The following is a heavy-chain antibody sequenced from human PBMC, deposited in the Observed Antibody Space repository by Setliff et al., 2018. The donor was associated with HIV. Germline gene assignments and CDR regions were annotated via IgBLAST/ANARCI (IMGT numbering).Heavy chain of an antibody. Sequence: SETLSLTCTVSGGSISSYYWSWIRQPPGKGLEWIGYIYYSGSTNYNPSLKSRVTISVDTSKNQFSLKLSSVTAADTAVYYCARGASGYFDAFDIWGQGTMVTVSS. D-gene: IGHD3-22*01. CDR3: ARGASGYFDAFDI. CDR2: IYYSGST. V-gene: IGHV4-59*01. CDR1: GGSISSYY. J-gene: IGHJ3*02.